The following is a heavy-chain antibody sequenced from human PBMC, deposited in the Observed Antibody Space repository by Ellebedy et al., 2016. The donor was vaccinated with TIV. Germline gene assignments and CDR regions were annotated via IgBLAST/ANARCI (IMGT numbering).Heavy chain of an antibody. D-gene: IGHD6-19*01. CDR2: IIAIFGTT. CDR3: ARASGYNSGWYNY. Sequence: AASVKVSCKTSGGAFRSNAIDWVRQAPGQGLEWMGGIIAIFGTTNYAQKFQGRVTITADESTGIVYMELSSLGSEDTAVYYCARASGYNSGWYNYWGQGSPVTVSS. CDR1: GGAFRSNA. V-gene: IGHV1-69*13. J-gene: IGHJ4*02.